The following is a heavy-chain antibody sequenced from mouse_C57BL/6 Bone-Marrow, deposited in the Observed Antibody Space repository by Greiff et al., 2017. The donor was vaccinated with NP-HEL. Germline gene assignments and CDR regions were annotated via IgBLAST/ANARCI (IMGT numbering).Heavy chain of an antibody. CDR2: IHPNSGST. CDR3: ARGGKNYCPFDY. CDR1: GYTFTSYW. Sequence: QVQLQQPGAELVKPGASVKLSCKASGYTFTSYWMHWVKQRPGQGLEWIGMIHPNSGSTNYNEKFKSKATLTVDKSTSTAYMQLSSLTSEDSAVYFWARGGKNYCPFDYWGQGTTLTVAS. D-gene: IGHD2-1*01. J-gene: IGHJ2*01. V-gene: IGHV1-64*01.